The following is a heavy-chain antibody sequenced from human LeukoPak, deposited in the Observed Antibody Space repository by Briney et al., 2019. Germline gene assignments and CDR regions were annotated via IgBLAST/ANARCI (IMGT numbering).Heavy chain of an antibody. CDR2: INPNSGGT. Sequence: ASVKVSCKASGYTFTGYYMHWVRQAPGQGLEWMGWINPNSGGTNYAQKFQGRVTMTRDTSISTAYMELGRLRSDDTAVYYCARDGLWRRAFDIWGQGTMVTVSS. CDR1: GYTFTGYY. J-gene: IGHJ3*02. CDR3: ARDGLWRRAFDI. V-gene: IGHV1-2*02. D-gene: IGHD2-21*01.